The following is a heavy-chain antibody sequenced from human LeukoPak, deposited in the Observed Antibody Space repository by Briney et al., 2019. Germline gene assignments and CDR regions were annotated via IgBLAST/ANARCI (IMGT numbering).Heavy chain of an antibody. J-gene: IGHJ6*03. V-gene: IGHV4-4*02. CDR3: ARHPYDYGDHYYFYYYMDV. CDR2: IYHSGST. Sequence: PSGTLSLTCAVSGGSISNSNWWSWVRQPPGKGLEWIGEIYHSGSTNYNPSLKSRVTILVDKSKNQFSLKLSSVTAADTAVYYCARHPYDYGDHYYFYYYMDVWGKGTTVTVSS. D-gene: IGHD4-17*01. CDR1: GGSISNSNW.